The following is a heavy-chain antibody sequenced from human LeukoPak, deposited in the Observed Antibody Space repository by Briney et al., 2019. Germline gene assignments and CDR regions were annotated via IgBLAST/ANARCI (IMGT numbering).Heavy chain of an antibody. CDR3: ATDSVVAATPTFDY. D-gene: IGHD2-15*01. CDR2: FDPEDGET. CDR1: GYTLTELS. V-gene: IGHV1-24*01. Sequence: SVKVSCKVSGYTLTELSMHWVRQAPGKGLEWMGGFDPEDGETIYAQKFQGRVTMTEDTSTDTAYMELSSLRSEDTAVYYCATDSVVAATPTFDYWGQGTLVTVSS. J-gene: IGHJ4*02.